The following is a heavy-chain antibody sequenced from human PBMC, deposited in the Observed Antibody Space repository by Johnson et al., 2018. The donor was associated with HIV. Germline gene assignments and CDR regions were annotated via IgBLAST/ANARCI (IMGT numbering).Heavy chain of an antibody. CDR1: GFTFSSYD. CDR2: IGTAGDT. Sequence: VQLVESGGGLVKPGGSLRLSCAASGFTFSSYDMHWVRQATGKGLEWVSAIGTAGDTYYRGSVKGRFTISRDNAKNTLYLQMNSLRPEDTAVYFCAKEDCSAVLCSDDAFHIWGQGTMVTLSS. D-gene: IGHD2-15*01. V-gene: IGHV3-13*01. J-gene: IGHJ3*02. CDR3: AKEDCSAVLCSDDAFHI.